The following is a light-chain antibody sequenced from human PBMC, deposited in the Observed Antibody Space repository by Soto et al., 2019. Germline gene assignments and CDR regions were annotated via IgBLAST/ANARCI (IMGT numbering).Light chain of an antibody. CDR1: NIGSKN. J-gene: IGLJ2*01. Sequence: SYELTQALSVSVALGQTARITCGGNNIGSKNVHWYQQKPGQAPVLVICRDSNRPSGIPERLSGSKSGNTATLTISRAQAGDEADYYCQVWDSSSDVVFGGGTKLTVL. CDR3: QVWDSSSDVV. V-gene: IGLV3-9*01. CDR2: RDS.